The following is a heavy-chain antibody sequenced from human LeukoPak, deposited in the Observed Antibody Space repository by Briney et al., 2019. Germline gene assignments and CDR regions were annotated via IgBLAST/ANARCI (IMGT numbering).Heavy chain of an antibody. V-gene: IGHV3-30-3*01. CDR1: GFIFSTYS. Sequence: GGSLRLSCAASGFIFSTYSLHWVRQAPGKWLESVAVISYDGNNKYYADSVKGRFTISRDNSKNTLYLQMTSLRVEDTAVYHCAKDRSTGGNAFDIWGQGTMVTVSS. D-gene: IGHD6-19*01. CDR2: ISYDGNNK. J-gene: IGHJ3*02. CDR3: AKDRSTGGNAFDI.